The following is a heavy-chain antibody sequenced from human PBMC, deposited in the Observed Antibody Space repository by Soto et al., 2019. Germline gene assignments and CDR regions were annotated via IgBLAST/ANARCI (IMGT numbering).Heavy chain of an antibody. CDR3: ARREMATINDAFDI. CDR1: GFTFSDYS. J-gene: IGHJ3*02. D-gene: IGHD5-12*01. CDR2: ISSSSSYT. Sequence: QVQLVESGGGLVQPGGSLRLSCAASGFTFSDYSMSWIRQAPGKGLEWVSYISSSSSYTNYADSVKGRFTISRDNAKNSLYLQMNSLRAEDTAVYYCARREMATINDAFDIWGQGTMVTVSS. V-gene: IGHV3-11*05.